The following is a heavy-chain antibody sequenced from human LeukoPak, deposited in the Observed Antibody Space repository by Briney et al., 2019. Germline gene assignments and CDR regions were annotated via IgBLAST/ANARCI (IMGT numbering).Heavy chain of an antibody. V-gene: IGHV4-38-2*02. J-gene: IGHJ1*01. D-gene: IGHD3-10*01. Sequence: PSETLSLTCTVSGYSISSGYYWSWIRQPPGKGLEWIGEINHSGSTNYNPSLKSRVTISVDTSKNQFSLKLSSVTAADTAVYYCARGRLYYGSGSYVPGYWGQGTLVTVSS. CDR1: GYSISSGYY. CDR3: ARGRLYYGSGSYVPGY. CDR2: INHSGST.